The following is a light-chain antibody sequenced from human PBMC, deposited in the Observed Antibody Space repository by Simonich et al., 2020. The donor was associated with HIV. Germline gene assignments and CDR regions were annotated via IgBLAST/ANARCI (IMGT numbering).Light chain of an antibody. CDR1: QSVLYSSNNKNY. CDR2: WAS. V-gene: IGKV4-1*01. J-gene: IGKJ4*01. Sequence: DIVMTQSPDSLAVSLGERATINCKSSQSVLYSSNNKNYLAWYQQKPGQPPKLLIYWASTRESGVPDRVSGSGSGTDFTLTISSLQAEDVAVYYCQQYYSTPLTFGGGTKVEIE. CDR3: QQYYSTPLT.